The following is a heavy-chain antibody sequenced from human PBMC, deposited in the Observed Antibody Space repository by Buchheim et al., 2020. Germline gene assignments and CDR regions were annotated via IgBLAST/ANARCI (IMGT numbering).Heavy chain of an antibody. J-gene: IGHJ4*02. D-gene: IGHD2-8*01. CDR2: ISSSSSYI. CDR3: ARTTRRGLMTCSYFDY. V-gene: IGHV3-21*01. Sequence: EVQLVESGGGLVKPGRSLRLSCAASVFTFSSYSMNWVRQAPGKGLEWVSSISSSSSYIYYADSVKGRFTISRDNAKNSLYLQMNSLRAEDTAVYYCARTTRRGLMTCSYFDYWGQGTL. CDR1: VFTFSSYS.